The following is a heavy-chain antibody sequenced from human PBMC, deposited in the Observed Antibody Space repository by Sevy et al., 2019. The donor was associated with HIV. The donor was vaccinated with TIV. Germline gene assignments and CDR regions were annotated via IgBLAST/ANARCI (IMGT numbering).Heavy chain of an antibody. Sequence: GGSLRLSCAASGFTVSSNYMSWVRQAPGKGLEWVSVVYSGGSTYYADSVKGRFTISRDNSKNTLYLQMNSLRAEDTAVYYCARDLSNYYGSGSYPYYFDYWGQGTLVTVSS. D-gene: IGHD3-10*01. CDR1: GFTVSSNY. CDR2: VYSGGST. V-gene: IGHV3-53*01. J-gene: IGHJ4*02. CDR3: ARDLSNYYGSGSYPYYFDY.